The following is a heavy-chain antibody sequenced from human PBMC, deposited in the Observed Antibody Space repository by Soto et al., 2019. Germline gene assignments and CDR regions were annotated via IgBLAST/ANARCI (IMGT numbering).Heavy chain of an antibody. CDR1: GGTFSSYA. D-gene: IGHD6-13*01. V-gene: IGHV1-69*13. CDR2: IIPIFGTA. CDR3: ARPIAAAGTYYYGMDV. Sequence: ASVKVSCKASGGTFSSYAISWVRQAPGQGLEWMGGIIPIFGTANYAQKFQGRVTITADESTSTAYMELSSLRSEDTAVYYCARPIAAAGTYYYGMDVWGQGTTVTVSS. J-gene: IGHJ6*02.